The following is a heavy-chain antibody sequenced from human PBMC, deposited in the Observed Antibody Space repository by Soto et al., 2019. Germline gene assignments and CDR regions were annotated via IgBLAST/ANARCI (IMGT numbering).Heavy chain of an antibody. CDR3: ARTTAVPNTLRSRYFFDY. V-gene: IGHV4-61*01. CDR1: GGSVSNKTYY. D-gene: IGHD4-17*01. Sequence: QVQLQESGPGLLKPSETLSLTCSVSGGSVSNKTYYWSCIRQPPGKRLEWIGYVYYSGTTNYNPSLKSRVTISVDLSKTQFSLRLISVTTADTALYYCARTTAVPNTLRSRYFFDYWGQGTLVTVSS. CDR2: VYYSGTT. J-gene: IGHJ4*02.